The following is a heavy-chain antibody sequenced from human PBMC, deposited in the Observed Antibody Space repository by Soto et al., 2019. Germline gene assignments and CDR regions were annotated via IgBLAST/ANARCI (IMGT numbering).Heavy chain of an antibody. Sequence: ASVKVSCKASGYTFTSYGISWVRQAPGHGLEWMGWISAYNGNTNYAQKRQGKVTMTTDTSTSTAYMELRSLRSDDTAVYYCARGAGIGIAAAVDYYYYGMDVWGQGTTVTVSS. D-gene: IGHD6-13*01. CDR3: ARGAGIGIAAAVDYYYYGMDV. CDR1: GYTFTSYG. CDR2: ISAYNGNT. J-gene: IGHJ6*02. V-gene: IGHV1-18*01.